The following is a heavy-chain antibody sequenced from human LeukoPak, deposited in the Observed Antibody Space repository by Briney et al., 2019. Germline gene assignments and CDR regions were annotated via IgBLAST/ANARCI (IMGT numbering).Heavy chain of an antibody. CDR1: GGTFSSYA. Sequence: SVKVSCTASGGTFSSYAISWVRQAPGQGLEWMGGIIPIFGTANYAQKFQGRVTITADESTSTAYMELSSLRSEDTAVYYCARVGASSGYYNWFDPWGQGTLVTVSS. J-gene: IGHJ5*02. CDR3: ARVGASSGYYNWFDP. V-gene: IGHV1-69*01. CDR2: IIPIFGTA. D-gene: IGHD3-22*01.